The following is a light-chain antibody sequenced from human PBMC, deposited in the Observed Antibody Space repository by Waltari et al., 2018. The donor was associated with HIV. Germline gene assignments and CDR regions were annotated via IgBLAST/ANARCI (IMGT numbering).Light chain of an antibody. CDR2: AAS. CDR1: EPIGSD. Sequence: DIQLNQSPAILSPSVGDNVTIILRASEPIGSDLAWFQQQAGKAPKRLIFAASTLQTVVPQRFRGSGSGTQFTLTVTSLQPEDFATYFCQQHKSFPITFGGGTKV. J-gene: IGKJ4*01. V-gene: IGKV1-9*01. CDR3: QQHKSFPIT.